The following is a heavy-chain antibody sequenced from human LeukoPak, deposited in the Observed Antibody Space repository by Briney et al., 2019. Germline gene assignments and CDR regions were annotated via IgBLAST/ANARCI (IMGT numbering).Heavy chain of an antibody. J-gene: IGHJ4*02. CDR1: GGSIRSYY. V-gene: IGHV4-59*08. CDR2: VYYTGST. D-gene: IGHD3-22*01. CDR3: ARGRGSGYPDY. Sequence: SETLSLTCTVSGGSIRSYYWSWIRQPPGKGLEWIGYVYYTGSTNSNPSLKSRVTISVDTSKNQFSLKLSSVTAADTAVYYCARGRGSGYPDYWGQGTLVTVSS.